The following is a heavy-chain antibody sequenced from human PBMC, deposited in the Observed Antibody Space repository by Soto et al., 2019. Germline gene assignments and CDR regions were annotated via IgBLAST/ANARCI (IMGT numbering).Heavy chain of an antibody. CDR3: ARVPTRGSDNFAY. J-gene: IGHJ4*02. CDR1: GFTSSTYA. V-gene: IGHV3-30*14. CDR2: ISYDGSNK. D-gene: IGHD2-15*01. Sequence: QVQLVESGGCVVHPGGSLRLSCAASGFTSSTYALHWVRQAPGKGLEWGAGISYDGSNKYYTDSVKGRFTISRDNSRNTLYLQMDSLRPEDTAVYHCARVPTRGSDNFAYWGQGALVTVSS.